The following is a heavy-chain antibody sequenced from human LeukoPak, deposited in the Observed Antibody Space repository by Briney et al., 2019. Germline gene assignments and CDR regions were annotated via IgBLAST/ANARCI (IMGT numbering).Heavy chain of an antibody. CDR2: IQSKSDGGAI. J-gene: IGHJ4*02. CDR1: GFTFTNAW. V-gene: IGHV3-15*01. D-gene: IGHD5-18*01. Sequence: PGGSLRLSCAASGFTFTNAWMSWVRQAPGKGLEWVAQIQSKSDGGAIGYAASVKGRFTISRDDSKETLYLQMNSLRDEDTAVYYCARDGGYTYGLHWGQGTLVTVSS. CDR3: ARDGGYTYGLH.